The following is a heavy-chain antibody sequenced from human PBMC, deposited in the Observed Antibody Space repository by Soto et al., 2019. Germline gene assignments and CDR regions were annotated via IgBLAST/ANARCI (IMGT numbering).Heavy chain of an antibody. CDR3: ARYYFGSGLYVFDY. V-gene: IGHV2-5*02. CDR1: GFSLSSSGVG. Sequence: QITLEESGPTLVKPTQTLTLTCTFSGFSLSSSGVGVGWIRQPPGEALEWLTLIYWDDDKRYSPSLKTRLTITQATSKNQVVLIRTNMDPVDTATYYCARYYFGSGLYVFDYWGQGTLVTVSS. J-gene: IGHJ4*02. CDR2: IYWDDDK. D-gene: IGHD3-10*01.